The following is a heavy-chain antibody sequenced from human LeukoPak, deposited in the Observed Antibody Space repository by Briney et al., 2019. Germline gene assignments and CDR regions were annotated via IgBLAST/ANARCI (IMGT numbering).Heavy chain of an antibody. J-gene: IGHJ4*02. CDR2: ISHDGVRT. CDR3: ARGGCGCPSPAIDY. D-gene: IGHD6-25*01. V-gene: IGHV3-74*01. Sequence: PGGSLRLSCAASGVTFNSYGMYWVRQAPGLGLVWVSHISHDGVRTNYADSVKGRFTISRDNAKNTLYLQLTSLRAEDTAVYYCARGGCGCPSPAIDYWGQGTLVTVSS. CDR1: GVTFNSYG.